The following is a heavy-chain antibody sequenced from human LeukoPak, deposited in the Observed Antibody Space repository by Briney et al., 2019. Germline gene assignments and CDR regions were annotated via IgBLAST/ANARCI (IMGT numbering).Heavy chain of an antibody. D-gene: IGHD2-15*01. Sequence: GGSLRLSRAASGFTFSRYAMSWVRQAPGKGLEWVSAISGSGGSTYPADSVKGRFTTSSDNSKNTLDLQMNSLRAEDTAVYYCAKGVWSGGSCPLDYWGQGTLVPVSS. V-gene: IGHV3-23*01. CDR1: GFTFSRYA. J-gene: IGHJ4*02. CDR2: ISGSGGST. CDR3: AKGVWSGGSCPLDY.